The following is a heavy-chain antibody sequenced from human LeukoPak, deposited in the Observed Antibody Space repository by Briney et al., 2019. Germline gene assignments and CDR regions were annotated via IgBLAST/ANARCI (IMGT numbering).Heavy chain of an antibody. J-gene: IGHJ3*02. Sequence: SETLSLTCTVSGGSISSYYWSWIRQPPGKGLEWIGYIYYSGSTNYNPSLKSRVTISVDTSKNQFSLKLSPVTAADTAVYYCARDPGAVGAAWAFDIWGQGTMVTVSS. CDR3: ARDPGAVGAAWAFDI. D-gene: IGHD1-26*01. CDR1: GGSISSYY. V-gene: IGHV4-59*01. CDR2: IYYSGST.